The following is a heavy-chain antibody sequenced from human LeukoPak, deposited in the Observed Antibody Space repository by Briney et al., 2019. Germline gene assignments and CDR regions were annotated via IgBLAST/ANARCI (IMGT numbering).Heavy chain of an antibody. CDR2: ISYIGST. V-gene: IGHV4-59*11. D-gene: IGHD3-10*01. CDR3: ATDKISINAFDM. J-gene: IGHJ3*02. Sequence: SETLPLTCTVSGASISGHYLTWIRQPPGKGLEWIGYISYIGSTNYNPSLKSRVTISVDTSKNQFSLKLSSVTAADTAVYYCATDKISINAFDMWGQGTLVTVSS. CDR1: GASISGHY.